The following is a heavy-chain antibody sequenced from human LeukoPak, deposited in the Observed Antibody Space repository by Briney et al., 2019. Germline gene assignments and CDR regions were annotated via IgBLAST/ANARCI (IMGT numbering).Heavy chain of an antibody. D-gene: IGHD1-26*01. CDR3: ARGRSIVGATNAERDY. J-gene: IGHJ4*02. Sequence: SETLSLTCSVSGYSISSAYYWGWIRQPPGKGLEWIGTMYHSGSTNYNPSLKSRVTISVDTSKNQFSLKLSSVTAADTAVYYCARGRSIVGATNAERDYWGQGTLVTVSS. V-gene: IGHV4-38-2*02. CDR2: MYHSGST. CDR1: GYSISSAYY.